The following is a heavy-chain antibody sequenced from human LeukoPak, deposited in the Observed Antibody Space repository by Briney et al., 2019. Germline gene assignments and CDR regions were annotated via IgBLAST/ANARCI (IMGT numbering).Heavy chain of an antibody. V-gene: IGHV3-23*01. CDR1: GFTFSSYA. CDR2: ISGSGGST. CDR3: TTDPHYYDSSGYYLRVPFDY. Sequence: GGSLRLSCAASGFTFSSYAMSWVRQAPGKGLEWVSAISGSGGSTYYADSVKGRFTISRDNSKNTLYLQMNSLKTEDTAVYYCTTDPHYYDSSGYYLRVPFDYWGQGTLVTVSS. D-gene: IGHD3-22*01. J-gene: IGHJ4*02.